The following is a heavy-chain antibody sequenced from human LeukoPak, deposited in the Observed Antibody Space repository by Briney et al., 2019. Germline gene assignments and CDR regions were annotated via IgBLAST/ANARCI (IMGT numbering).Heavy chain of an antibody. Sequence: GSLRLSCAASGFTFSSYAMSWVRQAPGKGPEWVSAISGSGGSTYYADSVKVRFTFSRDNAKNSLYLQMNSLRAEVTAVYYCARGTYPWGQGTLVTVSS. V-gene: IGHV3-23*01. CDR1: GFTFSSYA. J-gene: IGHJ5*02. CDR3: ARGTYP. CDR2: ISGSGGST.